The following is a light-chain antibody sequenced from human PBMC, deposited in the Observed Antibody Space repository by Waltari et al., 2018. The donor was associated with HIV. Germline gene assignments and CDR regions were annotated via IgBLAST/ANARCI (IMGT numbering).Light chain of an antibody. CDR3: QQYNNWPRT. J-gene: IGKJ2*01. CDR1: QSVSSN. CDR2: GAS. Sequence: EIVRTQSPATLPVSPGERPQPSCRASQSVSSNLAWYQQKPGQAPRLLIYGASTRATGIPARFSGSGSGTEFTLTISSLQSEDFAVYYCQQYNNWPRTFGQGTKLEIK. V-gene: IGKV3-15*01.